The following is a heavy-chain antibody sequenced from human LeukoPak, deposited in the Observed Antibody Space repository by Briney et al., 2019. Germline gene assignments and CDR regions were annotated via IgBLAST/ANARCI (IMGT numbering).Heavy chain of an antibody. J-gene: IGHJ4*02. CDR1: GGSISSYY. Sequence: SETLSLTCTVSGGSISSYYWSWIRQPPGKGLEWIGYIYYSGSTNYNPSLKSRVTISVDTSKNQFSLKLSSVTAADTAVYYCARAPPGIAVGYYFDYWGQGTLVTVSS. CDR2: IYYSGST. CDR3: ARAPPGIAVGYYFDY. D-gene: IGHD6-19*01. V-gene: IGHV4-59*01.